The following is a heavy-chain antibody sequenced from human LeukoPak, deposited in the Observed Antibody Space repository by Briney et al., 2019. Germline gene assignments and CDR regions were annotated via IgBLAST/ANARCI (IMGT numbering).Heavy chain of an antibody. CDR3: ASSELERRGYFDY. D-gene: IGHD1-1*01. V-gene: IGHV4-59*01. CDR1: GGSISSYY. J-gene: IGHJ4*02. Sequence: PSETLSLTCTVSGGSISSYYWSWIRQPPGKGLEWIGYIYYSGSTNYNPSLKSRVTISVDTSKNQFSLKLSSVTAADTAVYYCASSELERRGYFDYWGQGTLVTVSS. CDR2: IYYSGST.